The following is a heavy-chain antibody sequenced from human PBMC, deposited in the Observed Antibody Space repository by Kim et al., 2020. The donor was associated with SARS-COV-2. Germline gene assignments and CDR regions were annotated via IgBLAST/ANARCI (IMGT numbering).Heavy chain of an antibody. CDR1: GGSISSSSYY. V-gene: IGHV4-39*01. Sequence: SETLSLTCTVSGGSISSSSYYWGWIRQPPGKGLEWIGSIYYSGSTYYNPSLKSRVTISVDTSKNQFSLKLSSVTAADTAVYYCASQYYYDYNDAFDIWGQGTMVTVSS. D-gene: IGHD3-22*01. CDR2: IYYSGST. CDR3: ASQYYYDYNDAFDI. J-gene: IGHJ3*02.